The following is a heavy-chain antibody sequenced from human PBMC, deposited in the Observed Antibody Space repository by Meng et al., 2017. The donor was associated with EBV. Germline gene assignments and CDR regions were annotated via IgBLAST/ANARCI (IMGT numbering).Heavy chain of an antibody. CDR2: ISAYNGNT. J-gene: IGHJ5*02. Sequence: QSRAEVKNPGAAMQVHCKASGYTFTSYGIRRVRQAPGQGLEWMGWISAYNGNTHYAQKLQGRVTMTTDTSTSTAYMELRSLRSDDTAVYYCARETSGYDFNWFDPWGQGTLVTVSS. CDR1: GYTFTSYG. CDR3: ARETSGYDFNWFDP. V-gene: IGHV1-18*01. D-gene: IGHD5-12*01.